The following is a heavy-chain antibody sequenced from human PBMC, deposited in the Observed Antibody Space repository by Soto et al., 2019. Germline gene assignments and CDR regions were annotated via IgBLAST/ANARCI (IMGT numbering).Heavy chain of an antibody. D-gene: IGHD3-3*01. CDR3: ARGPFPGDNLEAFDI. CDR2: IYSGGST. J-gene: IGHJ3*02. V-gene: IGHV3-53*01. CDR1: GFTVSSNY. Sequence: GGSLRLSCAASGFTVSSNYMSWVRQAPGKGLEWVSVIYSGGSTYYADSVKGRFTISRDNSKNTLYLQMNSLRAEDTAVYYCARGPFPGDNLEAFDIWGQGTMVTVSS.